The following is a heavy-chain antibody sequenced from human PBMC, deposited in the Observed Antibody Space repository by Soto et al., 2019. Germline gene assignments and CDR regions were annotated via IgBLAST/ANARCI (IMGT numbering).Heavy chain of an antibody. J-gene: IGHJ4*02. Sequence: SETLSLTCAVSGGSISSSNWWSWVRQPPGKGLEWIGEIYHSGSTNYNPSPKSRVTISVDKSKNQFSLKLSSVTTADTAVYYCARDRGYSGYDRRRFDYWGQGTLVTVSS. CDR3: ARDRGYSGYDRRRFDY. CDR2: IYHSGST. CDR1: GGSISSSNW. D-gene: IGHD5-12*01. V-gene: IGHV4-4*02.